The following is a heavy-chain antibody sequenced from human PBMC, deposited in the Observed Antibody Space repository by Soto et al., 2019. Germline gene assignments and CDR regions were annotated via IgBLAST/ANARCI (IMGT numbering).Heavy chain of an antibody. CDR3: AKDRDGYKYPRGMDV. J-gene: IGHJ6*02. CDR2: ISYDGSKK. Sequence: QVQLVESAGGVDQPGRSMRLSCATSGVTFSTYAMHWVRQAPGKGLEWVAVISYDGSKKYYADSVKGRFTISRDNSKNTLYLQMNSLRAEDTAVYYCAKDRDGYKYPRGMDVWGQGITVTVSS. V-gene: IGHV3-30*18. D-gene: IGHD5-12*01. CDR1: GVTFSTYA.